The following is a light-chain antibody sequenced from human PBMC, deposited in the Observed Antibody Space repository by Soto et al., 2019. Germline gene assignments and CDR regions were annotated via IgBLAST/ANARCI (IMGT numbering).Light chain of an antibody. CDR3: QQFGSSPRT. CDR1: QTVSRH. J-gene: IGKJ1*01. Sequence: EIVMTQSPGTLSVSPGERATLSCRASQTVSRHLAWYQQKPGQAPRLLIFGASTRATGIPDRFSGSGSGTDFTLTISSLQSEDFAVYYCQQFGSSPRTFDQGTKVEIK. CDR2: GAS. V-gene: IGKV3-15*01.